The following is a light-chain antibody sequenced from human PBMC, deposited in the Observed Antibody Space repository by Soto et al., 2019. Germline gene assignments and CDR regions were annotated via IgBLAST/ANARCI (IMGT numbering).Light chain of an antibody. J-gene: IGKJ1*01. CDR2: GTS. CDR3: RQYDSSPWT. V-gene: IGKV3-20*01. Sequence: EIVLTQSPGTLSLSPGERATLSCRASQSVSSSYLAWYQQKPGQAPRLLIYGTSKRATGSPDRFSGSGSGTALTLIISRREHEDFAAYYCRQYDSSPWTFGQGTKVEIK. CDR1: QSVSSSY.